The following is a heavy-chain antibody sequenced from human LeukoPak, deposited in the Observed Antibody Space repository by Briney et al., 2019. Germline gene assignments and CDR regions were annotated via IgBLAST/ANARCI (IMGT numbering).Heavy chain of an antibody. J-gene: IGHJ4*02. V-gene: IGHV1-8*01. CDR2: MNPNSGNT. Sequence: GASVKVSCKASGYTFTSYDINWVRQATGQGLEWMGWMNPNSGNTGYAQKFQGRVTMTEDTSTDTAYMELSSLRSEDTAVYYCATSTDGILTGSWGQGTLVTVSS. CDR1: GYTFTSYD. CDR3: ATSTDGILTGS. D-gene: IGHD3-9*01.